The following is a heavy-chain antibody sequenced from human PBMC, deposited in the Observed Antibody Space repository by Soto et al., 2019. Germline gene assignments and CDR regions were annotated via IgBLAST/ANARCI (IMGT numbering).Heavy chain of an antibody. CDR1: GGSVGSGRHY. J-gene: IGHJ4*02. D-gene: IGHD6-19*01. V-gene: IGHV4-61*01. CDR3: ARGWDAGY. Sequence: NPSETLSLTCTVSGGSVGSGRHYWSWIRQPPGKGLEWIGYIHDSGSTNYVSSLKSRVTISADPSRNQFFLKVYSVTAADTAVYCCARGWDAGYWGQGTLVTVPQ. CDR2: IHDSGST.